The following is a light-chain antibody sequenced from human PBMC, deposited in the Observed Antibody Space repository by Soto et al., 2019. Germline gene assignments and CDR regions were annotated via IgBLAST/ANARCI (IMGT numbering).Light chain of an antibody. CDR3: AAWHDSLRAWV. J-gene: IGLJ3*02. CDR1: SSSIGSNF. CDR2: KNN. Sequence: QSVLTQPPSTSGTPGQRVTISCSGSSSSIGSNFVYWYQQIPGTAPTLLIYKNNQRPSGVPDRFSGSKSGTSASLAISGLRSDDGADYDCAAWHDSLRAWVFGGGTKLTVL. V-gene: IGLV1-47*01.